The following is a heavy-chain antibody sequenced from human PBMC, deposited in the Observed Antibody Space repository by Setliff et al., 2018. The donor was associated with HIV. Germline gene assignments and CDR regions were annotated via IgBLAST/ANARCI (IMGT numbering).Heavy chain of an antibody. V-gene: IGHV1-69*10. CDR3: AGPRGDEAFDI. CDR2: IISILEII. J-gene: IGHJ3*02. Sequence: SVKVSCKASGGTSSTHAMNWVRQAPGQGLEWIGQIISILEIIDYAQKLQGRVTITADGPTNTFYMELSGLRSDDTAVYYCAGPRGDEAFDIWGQGTMVTVSS. CDR1: GGTSSTHA. D-gene: IGHD3-10*01.